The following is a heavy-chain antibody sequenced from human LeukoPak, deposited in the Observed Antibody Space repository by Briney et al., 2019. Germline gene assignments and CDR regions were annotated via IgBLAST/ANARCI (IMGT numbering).Heavy chain of an antibody. CDR2: TSYSEGT. J-gene: IGHJ4*02. CDR1: GGSVSRGGYY. Sequence: SETLSLTCTVSGGSVSRGGYYWNWIRQHPGKGLEWIGFTSYSEGTYYNPSLMSRITMSVDRSQNQFSLKMRDVTAADTAVYFCATADWEYFYFDSWGQGALVAVSS. D-gene: IGHD1-26*01. V-gene: IGHV4-31*03. CDR3: ATADWEYFYFDS.